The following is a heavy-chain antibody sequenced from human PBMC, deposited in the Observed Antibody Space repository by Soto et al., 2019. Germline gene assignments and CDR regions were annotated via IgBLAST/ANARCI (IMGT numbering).Heavy chain of an antibody. J-gene: IGHJ3*02. D-gene: IGHD3-22*01. V-gene: IGHV3-15*01. CDR1: GFTFSNAW. CDR2: IKSKTDGGTT. CDR3: TTDTYYYDSSDPDAFDI. Sequence: GGSLRLSCAASGFTFSNAWMSWVRQAPGKGLEWVGRIKSKTDGGTTDYAAPVKGRFTISRDDSKNTLYLQMNSLKTEDTAVYYCTTDTYYYDSSDPDAFDIWGQGTMVTVSS.